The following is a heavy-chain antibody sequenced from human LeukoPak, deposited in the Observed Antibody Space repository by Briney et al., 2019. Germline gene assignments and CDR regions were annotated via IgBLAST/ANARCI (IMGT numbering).Heavy chain of an antibody. D-gene: IGHD3-22*01. CDR3: ARTYDSSGYSAFHI. V-gene: IGHV4-59*01. J-gene: IGHJ3*02. CDR1: GDSISSYY. Sequence: TSETLSLTCNVSGDSISSYYWTWIRQPPGKELEWIGYTYYSGSTYYNPSLESRVTISVDTSKSQFSLKLSSVTAADTAVYYCARTYDSSGYSAFHISGQGTMVTVSS. CDR2: TYYSGST.